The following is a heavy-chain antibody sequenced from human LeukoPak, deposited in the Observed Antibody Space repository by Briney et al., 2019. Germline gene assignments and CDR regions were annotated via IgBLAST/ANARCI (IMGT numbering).Heavy chain of an antibody. V-gene: IGHV1-2*02. CDR3: ARTTSGPWNWFDH. J-gene: IGHJ5*02. Sequence: ASVKVSCEASGYTFTDYYIHWVRQAPGQGLEWMGWINPNSFGTNYAQKFQDRVTMTRDTSISTAYMELSRLRSDDTAIYYCARTTSGPWNWFDHWGQGTLVTVSS. D-gene: IGHD4-11*01. CDR1: GYTFTDYY. CDR2: INPNSFGT.